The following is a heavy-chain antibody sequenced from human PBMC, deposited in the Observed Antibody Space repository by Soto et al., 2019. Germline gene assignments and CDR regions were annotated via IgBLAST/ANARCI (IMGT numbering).Heavy chain of an antibody. V-gene: IGHV3-21*01. CDR3: ARNLAVAGPYYFDY. CDR1: GFTFSSYS. CDR2: ISSSSSYI. D-gene: IGHD6-19*01. J-gene: IGHJ4*02. Sequence: EVQLVESGGGLVKPGGSLRLSCAASGFTFSSYSMNWVRQAPGKGLEWVSSISSSSSYIRYADSVKGRFTISRDNAKNSLYLQMNSLRAEDSAVYYCARNLAVAGPYYFDYWGQGTLVTVSS.